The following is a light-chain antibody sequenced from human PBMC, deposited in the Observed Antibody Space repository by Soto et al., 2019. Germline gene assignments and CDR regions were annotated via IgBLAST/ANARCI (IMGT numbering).Light chain of an antibody. Sequence: ERVMTQSPATLSVSPGERATLSCRASQSVGSNLAWYQQKPGQAPRLLIYATSTRATAIPARFSGSGSETEFTLTISSVQSEDSAIYYCQQYNNCPLTFGGGTKVEIK. CDR2: ATS. CDR3: QQYNNCPLT. CDR1: QSVGSN. V-gene: IGKV3-15*01. J-gene: IGKJ4*01.